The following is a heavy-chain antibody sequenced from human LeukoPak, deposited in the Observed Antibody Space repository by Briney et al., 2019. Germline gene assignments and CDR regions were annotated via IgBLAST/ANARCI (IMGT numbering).Heavy chain of an antibody. J-gene: IGHJ6*02. CDR2: ISGSGDST. D-gene: IGHD6-13*01. Sequence: GGSLRLSCAASGFTFSSYAMSWVRQAPGKGLEWVPTISGSGDSTYYADSVKGRFTISRDNSSNTLYLQMNSLRAEDTAVYYCATDVAAAGYYGMDVWGQGTTVTVSS. CDR3: ATDVAAAGYYGMDV. CDR1: GFTFSSYA. V-gene: IGHV3-23*01.